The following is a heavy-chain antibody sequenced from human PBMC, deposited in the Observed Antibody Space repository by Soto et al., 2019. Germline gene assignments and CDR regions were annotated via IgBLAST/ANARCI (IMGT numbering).Heavy chain of an antibody. J-gene: IGHJ4*02. CDR2: ISYDGSNK. CDR3: AKIPSRIVVASDLGY. V-gene: IGHV3-30*18. Sequence: QVQLVESGGGVVQPGRSLRLSCAASGFTFSSYGMHWVRQAPGKGLEWVAVISYDGSNKYYADSVKGRFTISRDNSKNTLYLQMNSLRAEDTAVDYCAKIPSRIVVASDLGYWGQGTLVTVSS. CDR1: GFTFSSYG. D-gene: IGHD1-26*01.